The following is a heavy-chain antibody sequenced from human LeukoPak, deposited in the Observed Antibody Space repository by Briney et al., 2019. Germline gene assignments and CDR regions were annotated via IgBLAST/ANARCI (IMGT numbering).Heavy chain of an antibody. CDR1: GGSISSYY. Sequence: SETLSLTCTVSGGSISSYYWSWIRQPPGKGLEWIGNIHYSGSSVYNPSLKSRVTISIDTSRRQFFLKLNSVTAADTAVYFCALAPNSNWFDFWGPRTLVTVSS. CDR3: ALAPNSNWFDF. D-gene: IGHD2-8*01. CDR2: IHYSGSS. V-gene: IGHV4-59*03. J-gene: IGHJ5*01.